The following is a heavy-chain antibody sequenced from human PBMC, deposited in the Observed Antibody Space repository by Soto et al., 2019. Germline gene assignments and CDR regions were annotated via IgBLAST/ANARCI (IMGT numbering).Heavy chain of an antibody. CDR2: IYGGGDGT. Sequence: EVLLLESGGGLVQPGGSLRLSCAASGFTFSNYAVNWVRQAPGKGLEWVSTIYGGGDGTHYADSVKGRFTISRDNSKNTLYLQMNSLRAEDTAVYYCAKNRGHEPPYYSDSWGQATLVTVSS. CDR3: AKNRGHEPPYYSDS. J-gene: IGHJ4*02. V-gene: IGHV3-23*01. CDR1: GFTFSNYA.